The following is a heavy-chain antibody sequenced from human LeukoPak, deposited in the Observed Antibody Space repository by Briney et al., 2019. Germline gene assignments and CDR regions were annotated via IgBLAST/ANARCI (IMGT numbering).Heavy chain of an antibody. CDR3: ARGVGKGYISVGWFDP. CDR2: ISSSSSYI. D-gene: IGHD6-25*01. CDR1: GFTFSSYS. J-gene: IGHJ5*02. Sequence: GGSLRLSCAASGFTFSSYSMNWVRQAPGKGLEWVSSISSSSSYIYYADSVKGRFTISRDNAKNSLYLQMNSLRAEDTAVYYCARGVGKGYISVGWFDPWGQGTLVTVSS. V-gene: IGHV3-21*01.